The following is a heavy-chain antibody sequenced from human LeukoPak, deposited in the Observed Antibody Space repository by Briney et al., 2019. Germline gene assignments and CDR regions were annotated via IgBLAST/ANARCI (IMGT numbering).Heavy chain of an antibody. CDR2: IYYSGST. CDR1: GGSISSITYY. V-gene: IGHV4-61*05. CDR3: ARYDSSGKGAFDI. Sequence: SETLSLTCTVSGGSISSITYYWGWIRQPPGKGLEWIGYIYYSGSTNYNPSLKSRVTISVDTSKNQFSLKLSSVTAADTAVYYCARYDSSGKGAFDIWGQGTMVTVSS. J-gene: IGHJ3*02. D-gene: IGHD3-22*01.